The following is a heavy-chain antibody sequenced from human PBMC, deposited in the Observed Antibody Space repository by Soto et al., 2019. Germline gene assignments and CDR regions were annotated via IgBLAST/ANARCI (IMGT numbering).Heavy chain of an antibody. J-gene: IGHJ5*02. CDR3: ARKQIRYFDWLLSKKNLNGSEP. D-gene: IGHD3-9*01. V-gene: IGHV4-34*01. Sequence: TYAFCSGSVRFSLLGRIRKTQGKGLEWIGEINHSGSTNYNPSLKSRVTISVDTSKNQFSLKLSSVTAADTAVYYCARKQIRYFDWLLSKKNLNGSEPWGKGTLVTGFS. CDR2: INHSGST. CDR1: SGSVRFSL.